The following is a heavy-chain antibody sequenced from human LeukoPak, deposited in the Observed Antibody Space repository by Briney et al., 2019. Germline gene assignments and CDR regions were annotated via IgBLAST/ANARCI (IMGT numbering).Heavy chain of an antibody. D-gene: IGHD3-10*01. CDR1: GFTFSSYG. Sequence: GGSLRLSCAASGFTFSSYGMTWVRQAPGKGLEWVSSISSSGGSTYYADSVRGRFTISRDNSKNTLYLQMNSLRAEDTAIYYCAKDLVTGSLDYWGQGTLVTVSS. CDR3: AKDLVTGSLDY. V-gene: IGHV3-23*01. CDR2: ISSSGGST. J-gene: IGHJ4*02.